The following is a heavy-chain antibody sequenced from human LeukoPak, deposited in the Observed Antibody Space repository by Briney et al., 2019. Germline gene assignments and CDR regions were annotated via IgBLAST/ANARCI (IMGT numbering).Heavy chain of an antibody. V-gene: IGHV3-30-3*01. CDR2: ISYDGSNK. J-gene: IGHJ6*02. Sequence: PGRSLRLSCAASGFTFSSYAMHWVRQAPGKGLEWVAVISYDGSNKYYADSVKGRFTISRDNSKNTLYLQMNSLRAEDTAVYYCARSTAMVPYYYGMDVWGQGTTVTVSS. CDR3: ARSTAMVPYYYGMDV. CDR1: GFTFSSYA. D-gene: IGHD5-18*01.